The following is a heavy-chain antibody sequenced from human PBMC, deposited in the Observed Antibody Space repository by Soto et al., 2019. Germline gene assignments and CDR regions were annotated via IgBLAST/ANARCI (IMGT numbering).Heavy chain of an antibody. CDR3: ARLPPVLTTVTTEIYYYYGMDV. CDR1: GGSISSSSYY. V-gene: IGHV4-39*01. Sequence: SETLSLTCTVSGGSISSSSYYWGWIRQPPGKGLEWIGSIYYSGSTYYNPSLKSRVTISVDTSKNQFSLKLSSVTAADTAVYYCARLPPVLTTVTTEIYYYYGMDVWGQGTTVTVSS. D-gene: IGHD4-4*01. CDR2: IYYSGST. J-gene: IGHJ6*02.